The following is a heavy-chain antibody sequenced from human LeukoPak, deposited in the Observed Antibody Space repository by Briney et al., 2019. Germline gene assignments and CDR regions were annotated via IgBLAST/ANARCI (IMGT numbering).Heavy chain of an antibody. CDR2: ITNSGTTI. CDR1: GFTFSDYN. D-gene: IGHD3-9*01. CDR3: ARSIGLTGGGVDV. J-gene: IGHJ6*02. Sequence: PGGSLRPSCAASGFTFSDYNMNWVRQAPGEWMEWVSYITNSGTTINYADSVKGRFTITRDNAKNSLDLRMNSLRADDTSVYYCARSIGLTGGGVDVWGQGTTVTVSS. V-gene: IGHV3-11*01.